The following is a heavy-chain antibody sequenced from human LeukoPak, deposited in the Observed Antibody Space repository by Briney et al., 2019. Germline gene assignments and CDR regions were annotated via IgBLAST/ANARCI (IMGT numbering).Heavy chain of an antibody. D-gene: IGHD3-22*01. CDR3: ARDRYYDSSGVRTDAFDI. J-gene: IGHJ3*02. CDR2: INPNSGGT. CDR1: GYTFTSYY. V-gene: IGHV1-2*02. Sequence: ASVKVSCKASGYTFTSYYMHWERQAPGQGLEWMGWINPNSGGTDYAQKFQGRVTMTRVTSISTAYMELSRLRSDDTAVYYCARDRYYDSSGVRTDAFDIWGQGTMVTVSS.